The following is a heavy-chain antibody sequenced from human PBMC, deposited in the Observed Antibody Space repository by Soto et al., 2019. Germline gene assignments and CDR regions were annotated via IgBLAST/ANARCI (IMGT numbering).Heavy chain of an antibody. D-gene: IGHD3-10*01. J-gene: IGHJ6*02. CDR3: ARDFDGSGNYPYYYGMYV. CDR2: IWYDGSNK. Sequence: SGGSLRLSCAASGFTFSSYGMHWVRQAPGKGLEWVAIIWYDGSNKYYADSVKGRFTISRDNSKNTLYLQMNSLRAEDTAVYYCARDFDGSGNYPYYYGMYVWGRVTTGTVSS. CDR1: GFTFSSYG. V-gene: IGHV3-33*01.